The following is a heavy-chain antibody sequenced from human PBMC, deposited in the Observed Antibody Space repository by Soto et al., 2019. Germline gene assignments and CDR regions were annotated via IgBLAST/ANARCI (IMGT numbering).Heavy chain of an antibody. J-gene: IGHJ6*02. CDR3: ARFIMVGGWFDPNYYHGMDV. Sequence: QVQLVQSGAEVKKPGASVTVSCKTSGYTFSNYGINWVRQAPGQGLGWMGWINGYNGNTNYAQTVQGRVTMNTNTSTGKVYMELRSLKSDATAIYYCARFIMVGGWFDPNYYHGMDVWGQGTTVTVSS. V-gene: IGHV1-18*01. CDR1: GYTFSNYG. CDR2: INGYNGNT. D-gene: IGHD6-19*01.